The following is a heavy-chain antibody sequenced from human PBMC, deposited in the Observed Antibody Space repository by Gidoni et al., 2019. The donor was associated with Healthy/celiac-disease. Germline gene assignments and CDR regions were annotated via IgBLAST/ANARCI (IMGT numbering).Heavy chain of an antibody. D-gene: IGHD3-16*01. CDR3: ARDGGRYGPDY. CDR1: GASISSGSYY. J-gene: IGHJ4*02. Sequence: QVQLQESRPGLRKPSQTLYLSCTVSGASISSGSYYWSWIRQPAGKGLDWIGRIYTSGSTTYHPSLKSRVTISVAASTNQFSLKLSSVTAADTAVYYCARDGGRYGPDYWGQGTLVTVSS. CDR2: IYTSGST. V-gene: IGHV4-61*02.